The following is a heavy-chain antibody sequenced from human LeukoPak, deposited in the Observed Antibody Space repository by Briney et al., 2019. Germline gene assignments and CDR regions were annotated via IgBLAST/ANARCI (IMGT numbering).Heavy chain of an antibody. D-gene: IGHD6-13*01. CDR1: GFNFSGST. V-gene: IGHV3-73*01. J-gene: IGHJ4*02. CDR2: ITNRANNHAT. Sequence: GGSLRLSCAASGFNFSGSTMHWVRQASGKGLEWVGRITNRANNHATAYVASVKGRFTISRDDPQNTVYLQMNSLKTEDTAVYYCWLEGWKEMTAPTGYSSTWSDYWGQGTLVTVTS. CDR3: WLEGWKEMTAPTGYSSTWSDY.